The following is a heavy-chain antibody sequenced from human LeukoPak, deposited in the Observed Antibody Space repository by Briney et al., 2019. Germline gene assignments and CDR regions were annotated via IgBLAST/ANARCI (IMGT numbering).Heavy chain of an antibody. V-gene: IGHV4-59*08. CDR3: ARTYGWDPYYFDY. CDR2: IYYSGST. Sequence: SETLSLTCTVSGGSISSYYWSWIRQPPGKGLEWIGYIYYSGSTNYNPSLKSRVTISVDTSKNQFSLKLSSVTAADTAVYYCARTYGWDPYYFDYWGQGTLVTVSP. CDR1: GGSISSYY. J-gene: IGHJ4*02. D-gene: IGHD2-8*02.